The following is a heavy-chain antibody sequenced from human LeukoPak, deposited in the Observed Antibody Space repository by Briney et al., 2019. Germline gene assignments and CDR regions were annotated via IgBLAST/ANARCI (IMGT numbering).Heavy chain of an antibody. CDR1: GFTFSSYS. D-gene: IGHD6-13*01. CDR2: ISSSSSYI. Sequence: GGSLRLSCAASGFTFSSYSMNWVRQAPGKGLGWVSSISSSSSYIYYADSVKGRFTISRDNAKNSLYLQMNSLRAEDTAVYYCARSSASSSWYSYYFDYWGQGTLVTVSS. J-gene: IGHJ4*02. CDR3: ARSSASSSWYSYYFDY. V-gene: IGHV3-21*01.